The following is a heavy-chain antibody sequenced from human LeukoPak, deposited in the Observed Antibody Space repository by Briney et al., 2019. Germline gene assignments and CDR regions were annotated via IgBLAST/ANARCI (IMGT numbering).Heavy chain of an antibody. Sequence: ASVKVSCKASGYTFAGYYMHWVRQAPGQGLEWMGIINPSGGSTSYAQKFQGRVTMTRDMSSSTVYMELSSLRSEDTAVYYCASSLHYHNWFDPWGQGTLVTVSS. D-gene: IGHD3-10*01. CDR3: ASSLHYHNWFDP. V-gene: IGHV1-46*01. J-gene: IGHJ5*02. CDR1: GYTFAGYY. CDR2: INPSGGST.